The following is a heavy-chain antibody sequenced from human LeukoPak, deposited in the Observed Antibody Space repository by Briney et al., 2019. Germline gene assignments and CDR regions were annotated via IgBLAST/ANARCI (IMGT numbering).Heavy chain of an antibody. CDR2: IGVSSGNT. Sequence: GGSLRLSCAASGFNFIGYSMNWVRQAPGKGLEWISYIGVSSGNTKYADSVKDRFTISRDKARNSLYLQMNSLRVEDTAVYYCARDHRYAFDNWGHGTLVTVSS. V-gene: IGHV3-48*01. CDR3: ARDHRYAFDN. J-gene: IGHJ4*01. CDR1: GFNFIGYS. D-gene: IGHD5-12*01.